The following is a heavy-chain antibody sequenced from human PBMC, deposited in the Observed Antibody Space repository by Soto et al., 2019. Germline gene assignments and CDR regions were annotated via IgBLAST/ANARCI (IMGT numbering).Heavy chain of an antibody. CDR1: GFIFSNYA. CDR3: ANYGTSFGGGDFFDY. V-gene: IGHV3-23*01. Sequence: EVQLLESGGDLVQPGGSLRLSCAASGFIFSNYAMTWVRQAPGKGLEWVSTITGSGDNTYYADPVKGRFTISRDNAMNTLYLQMNSLRAGDTAVYFCANYGTSFGGGDFFDYWGQGTPVTVSS. J-gene: IGHJ4*02. CDR2: ITGSGDNT. D-gene: IGHD2-21*01.